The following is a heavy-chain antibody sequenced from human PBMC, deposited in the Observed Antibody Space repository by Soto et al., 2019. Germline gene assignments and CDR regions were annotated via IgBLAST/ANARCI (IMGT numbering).Heavy chain of an antibody. CDR3: ARLYCSASSCYSVGAFDI. Sequence: VQLVESGGGLVKPGGSLRLSCAASGFTFSNAWMSWVHQAPGKGLEWVALIWFDGSDKYYTESVKGRFTISRDNSKSTLYLQMNSLRAEDTAVYYCARLYCSASSCYSVGAFDIRGQGTMVTVSS. D-gene: IGHD2-15*01. J-gene: IGHJ3*02. CDR1: GFTFSNAW. V-gene: IGHV3-33*08. CDR2: IWFDGSDK.